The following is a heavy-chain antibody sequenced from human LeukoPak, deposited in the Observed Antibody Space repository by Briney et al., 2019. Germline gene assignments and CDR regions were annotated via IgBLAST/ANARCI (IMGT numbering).Heavy chain of an antibody. J-gene: IGHJ4*02. D-gene: IGHD3-9*01. CDR1: GFTFDDYA. CDR3: AKGLLRYFDWFPLDY. V-gene: IGHV3-9*01. Sequence: AGRSLRLSCAASGFTFDDYAMRWVRHAPGKGLEWVAGISWNSGSIIYADCVKGRFTISSDNANTSLYLQMNSLRAEDTALYYCAKGLLRYFDWFPLDYWGQGTLVTVSS. CDR2: ISWNSGSI.